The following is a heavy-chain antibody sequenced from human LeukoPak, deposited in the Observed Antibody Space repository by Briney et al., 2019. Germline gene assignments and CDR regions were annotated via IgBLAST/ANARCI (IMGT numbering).Heavy chain of an antibody. J-gene: IGHJ4*02. CDR3: AKDPYSGSYFDS. Sequence: GSLRLSCAASGFTFSSYAMSWVRQAPGKGVEWVSTISGSGGSTFYADSVKGRFTISRDNSKSTLYLQMNSLRPEDTAVYYCAKDPYSGSYFDSWGQGTLVTVSS. D-gene: IGHD1-26*01. V-gene: IGHV3-23*01. CDR1: GFTFSSYA. CDR2: ISGSGGST.